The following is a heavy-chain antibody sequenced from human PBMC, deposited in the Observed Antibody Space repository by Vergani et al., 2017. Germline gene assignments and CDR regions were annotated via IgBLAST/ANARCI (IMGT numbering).Heavy chain of an antibody. V-gene: IGHV3-23*01. D-gene: IGHD3-10*01. CDR2: ISGSGGST. J-gene: IGHJ5*01. Sequence: EVQLLESGGDLVQPGGSLRLSCAASGFTFNHYAMNWVRQAPGKGLEWVAGISGSGGSTYYAGSVKGRFTISRDSSKSTLYLQMNSLRAEDTAIYYCANGGLNYWFDSWGQGTLVIVS. CDR1: GFTFNHYA. CDR3: ANGGLNYWFDS.